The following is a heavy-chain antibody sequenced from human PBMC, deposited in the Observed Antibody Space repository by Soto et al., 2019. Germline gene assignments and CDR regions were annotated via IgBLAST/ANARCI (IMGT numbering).Heavy chain of an antibody. CDR1: GGSISSGGYY. J-gene: IGHJ4*02. D-gene: IGHD6-13*01. CDR3: ARSTYTSSWIDY. CDR2: INYSGST. Sequence: PSETLSLTCTVSGGSISSGGYYWGWIRQPPGKGLEWIGSINYSGSTYYNPSLKSRVTISVDTSKNQFSLKLSSVTAADTAVYYCARSTYTSSWIDYWGQGTLVTVSS. V-gene: IGHV4-39*01.